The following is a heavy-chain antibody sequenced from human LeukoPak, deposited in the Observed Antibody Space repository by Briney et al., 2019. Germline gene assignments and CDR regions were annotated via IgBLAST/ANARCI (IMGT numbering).Heavy chain of an antibody. J-gene: IGHJ2*01. CDR2: IYSGADT. Sequence: GGSLTLSCAASGFSVSTKYMNWVRQAPGKGLEWVSIIYSGADTYYADSVKGRFTISRDTSKNTLFLHMYNLRVEDTAVYYCARVGDHYHWYLDLWGRGTLVSVSS. CDR3: ARVGDHYHWYLDL. CDR1: GFSVSTKY. D-gene: IGHD3-10*01. V-gene: IGHV3-53*01.